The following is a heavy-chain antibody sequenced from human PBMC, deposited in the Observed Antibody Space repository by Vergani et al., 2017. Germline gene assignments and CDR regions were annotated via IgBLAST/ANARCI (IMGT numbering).Heavy chain of an antibody. CDR2: ISARYPSI. J-gene: IGHJ4*02. Sequence: EVQLLQSGGGVIQPGGSVRLSCSASGFTFSACPMTWVRQAPGKGLEWVSAISARYPSIYYADSVKGRFTISRDNSKNMLYLQMNSLRAEDTAVYYCARLSYDTTPYLQGGYDCWGQGTLVSVSS. D-gene: IGHD3-22*01. CDR3: ARLSYDTTPYLQGGYDC. CDR1: GFTFSACP. V-gene: IGHV3-23*01.